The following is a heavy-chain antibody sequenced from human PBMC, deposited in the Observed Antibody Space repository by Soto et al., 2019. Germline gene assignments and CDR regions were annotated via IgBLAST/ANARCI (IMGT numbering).Heavy chain of an antibody. CDR1: GGSSSSRSYY. D-gene: IGHD2-21*01. CDR2: IYYSGST. CDR3: MLGGGWNDFGY. Sequence: SETLALTCTVSGGSSSSRSYYWGGIRQPPGKGLEWIGSIYYSGSTYYNPSLKSRVTISVDTSKNQFSLKLSSVPAADPAVYYCMLGGGWNDFGYWGRGTLVAVSS. V-gene: IGHV4-39*01. J-gene: IGHJ4*02.